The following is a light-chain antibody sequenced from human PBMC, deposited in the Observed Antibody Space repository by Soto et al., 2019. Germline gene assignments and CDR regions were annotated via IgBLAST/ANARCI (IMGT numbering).Light chain of an antibody. Sequence: VFTQSPCTLSLSPGERATLSCRASQSVRSTSLAWYQQKPGQAPRLLIYGASSRATGIPDRFSGGGSGTDFTLTISRLEPEDFAVYYCQQYGSSSQTFGQGTKVDIK. CDR1: QSVRSTS. V-gene: IGKV3-20*01. CDR3: QQYGSSSQT. CDR2: GAS. J-gene: IGKJ1*01.